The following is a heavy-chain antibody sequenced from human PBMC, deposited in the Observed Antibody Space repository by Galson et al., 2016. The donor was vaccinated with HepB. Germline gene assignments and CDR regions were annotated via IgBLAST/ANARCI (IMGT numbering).Heavy chain of an antibody. V-gene: IGHV3-23*01. CDR3: AKGAPYYYDSSGYYGPGDF. J-gene: IGHJ4*02. CDR1: GFTFSDYA. D-gene: IGHD3-22*01. CDR2: ISGRGGGT. Sequence: SLRLSCAASGFTFSDYALNWVRQAPGKGLEWVSTISGRGGGTYYADSVKGRFTISRDNSNNTLFLQMNSLRAEDTARYYCAKGAPYYYDSSGYYGPGDFWGQGTQVTVSS.